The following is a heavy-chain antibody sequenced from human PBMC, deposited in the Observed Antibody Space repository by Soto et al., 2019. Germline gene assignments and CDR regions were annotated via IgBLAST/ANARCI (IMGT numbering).Heavy chain of an antibody. CDR3: ARDERSSWYITGMDV. J-gene: IGHJ6*03. D-gene: IGHD6-13*01. V-gene: IGHV4-4*02. CDR2: IYHSGST. CDR1: SGSISSSNW. Sequence: QVQLQESGPGLVKPSGTLSLTCAVSSGSISSSNWWSWVRQPPGKGLEWIGEIYHSGSTNDNPSLKSRVTISVDKSKNQFSLKLSSVTAADTAVYYCARDERSSWYITGMDVWGKGTTVTVSS.